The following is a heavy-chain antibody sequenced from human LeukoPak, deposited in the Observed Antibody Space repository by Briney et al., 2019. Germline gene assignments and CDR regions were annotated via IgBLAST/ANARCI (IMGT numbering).Heavy chain of an antibody. Sequence: SETLSLTCSVSGGSITNYDWTWIRQPPGEGLDWIGNIDDSGSSNYNPSLKSRVTISVDTSKNQFSLKLSSVTAADTAFYYCARGDGYIRYWGQGTLVTVSS. CDR3: ARGDGYIRY. CDR2: IDDSGSS. J-gene: IGHJ4*02. D-gene: IGHD5-24*01. V-gene: IGHV4-59*01. CDR1: GGSITNYD.